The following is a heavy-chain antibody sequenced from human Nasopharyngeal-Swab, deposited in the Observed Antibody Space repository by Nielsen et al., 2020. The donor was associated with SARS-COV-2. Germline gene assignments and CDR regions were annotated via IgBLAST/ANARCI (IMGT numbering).Heavy chain of an antibody. D-gene: IGHD3-22*01. CDR2: ISYDGSNK. V-gene: IGHV3-30-3*01. CDR3: ARTDSSGYYPVTYYYYGMDV. J-gene: IGHJ6*02. Sequence: GRQAPGKGREWGAVISYDGSNKYYADSVKGRFTISRDNSKNTLYLQMNSLRAEDTAVYYCARTDSSGYYPVTYYYYGMDVWGQGTTVTVSS.